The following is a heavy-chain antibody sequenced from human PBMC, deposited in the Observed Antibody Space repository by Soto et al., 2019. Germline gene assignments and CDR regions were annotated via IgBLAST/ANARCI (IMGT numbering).Heavy chain of an antibody. J-gene: IGHJ3*02. D-gene: IGHD3-16*01. V-gene: IGHV1-24*01. CDR3: ATDLPVYDYVWGSPDAFDI. Sequence: WASVKVSCKVSGYTLTELSMHWVRQAPGKGLEWMGGFDPEDGETIYAQKFQGRVTMTEDTSTDTAYMELSSLRSEDTAVYYCATDLPVYDYVWGSPDAFDIWGQGTMVTVSS. CDR2: FDPEDGET. CDR1: GYTLTELS.